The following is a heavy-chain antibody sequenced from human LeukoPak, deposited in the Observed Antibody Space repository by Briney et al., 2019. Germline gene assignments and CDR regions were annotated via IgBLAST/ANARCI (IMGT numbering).Heavy chain of an antibody. CDR1: GFAFNNYG. CDR2: ISYDGSTD. CDR3: AKESPTYSNQYYFDS. J-gene: IGHJ4*02. Sequence: PGGSLRLSCAASGFAFNNYGMHWVRQAPGKGLEWVALISYDGSTDYYADSVRGRFTISRDNSKLTLFLQMNSLRTEDTAVYYCAKESPTYSNQYYFDSWGQGTLVIVSS. D-gene: IGHD4-11*01. V-gene: IGHV3-30*18.